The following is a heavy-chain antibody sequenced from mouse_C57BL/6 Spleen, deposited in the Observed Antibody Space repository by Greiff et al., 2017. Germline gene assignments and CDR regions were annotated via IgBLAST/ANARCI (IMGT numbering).Heavy chain of an antibody. Sequence: VLLVESGAELVKPGASVKISCKASGYAFSSYWMNWVKQRPGKGLEWIGQIYPGAGDTNYNGKFKGKATLTADKSSSTAYMQLSSLTSEASAVYCCAREEAPGYWGQGTTLTVSS. CDR2: IYPGAGDT. V-gene: IGHV1-80*01. CDR1: GYAFSSYW. J-gene: IGHJ2*01. CDR3: AREEAPGY.